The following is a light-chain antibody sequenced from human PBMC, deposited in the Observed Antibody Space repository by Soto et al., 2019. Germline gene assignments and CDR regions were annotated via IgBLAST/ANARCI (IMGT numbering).Light chain of an antibody. J-gene: IGKJ5*01. V-gene: IGKV2-24*01. CDR1: QSLVHSDGHTY. CDR3: MQTTQLPTIT. CDR2: KSS. Sequence: DIVMTQTPLSSPVTLGQPASISCRSCQSLVHSDGHTYLSWLQQRPGQPPRLLIYKSSNRFSGVPDRVGGSGAGTDFTLKIRRVEAEDVGVYYCMQTTQLPTITFGEGTRLEIK.